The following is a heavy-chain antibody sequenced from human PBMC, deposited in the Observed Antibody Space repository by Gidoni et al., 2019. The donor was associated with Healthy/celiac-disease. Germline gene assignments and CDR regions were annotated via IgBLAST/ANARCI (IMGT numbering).Heavy chain of an antibody. V-gene: IGHV4-59*01. D-gene: IGHD1-26*01. CDR1: GGSISSYY. CDR3: ARGNSGSTGYFDY. CDR2: INYSGST. Sequence: QVQLQESGPGLVKPSETLSLTCTVSGGSISSYYWSWIRQPPGKGLEWIGYINYSGSTNYNPSLKSRVTISVDTSKNQFSLKLSSVTAADTAVYYCARGNSGSTGYFDYWGQGTLVTVSS. J-gene: IGHJ4*02.